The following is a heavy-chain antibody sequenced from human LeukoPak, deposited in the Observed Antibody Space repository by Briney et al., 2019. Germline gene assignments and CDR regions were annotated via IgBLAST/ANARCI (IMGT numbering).Heavy chain of an antibody. V-gene: IGHV4-38-2*02. Sequence: SETLSLTCSVSGYSISSTYYWGWIRQPPGEGLEWIGSIYHSGSTYYNPSLESRITILVDTSKNQFSLKLTSVTAADTAVYYCASLDLWVHHYDDWGQGTLVTVSS. CDR3: ASLDLWVHHYDD. CDR1: GYSISSTYY. D-gene: IGHD3-10*01. J-gene: IGHJ4*02. CDR2: IYHSGST.